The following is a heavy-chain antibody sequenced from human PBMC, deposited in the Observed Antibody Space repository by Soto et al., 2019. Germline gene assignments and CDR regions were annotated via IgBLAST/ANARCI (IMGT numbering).Heavy chain of an antibody. Sequence: QVQLVQSGAEVKKPGASVKVSCKASGYTFTSYAMHWVRQAPGQRLEWMGWINAGNGNTKYAQKLQGRVTITRDTSASTAYMELSSMRSEDTAVYYCASGPDPYYFDYWGQETLVSVSS. V-gene: IGHV1-3*01. CDR2: INAGNGNT. J-gene: IGHJ4*02. CDR1: GYTFTSYA. CDR3: ASGPDPYYFDY.